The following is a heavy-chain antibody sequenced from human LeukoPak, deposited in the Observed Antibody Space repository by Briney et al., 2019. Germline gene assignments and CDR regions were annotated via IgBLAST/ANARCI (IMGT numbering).Heavy chain of an antibody. D-gene: IGHD3-3*01. CDR2: LSYGGTNK. Sequence: GSLRLSCAASGFTFSDYAMHWVRQAPGKGLEWVAVLSYGGTNKYYADSVKGRFTISRDNSKNTMFLQMNSLRAEDTAVYHCARDRSGYANDAFDFWGQGTMVTVSS. J-gene: IGHJ3*01. CDR3: ARDRSGYANDAFDF. V-gene: IGHV3-30-3*01. CDR1: GFTFSDYA.